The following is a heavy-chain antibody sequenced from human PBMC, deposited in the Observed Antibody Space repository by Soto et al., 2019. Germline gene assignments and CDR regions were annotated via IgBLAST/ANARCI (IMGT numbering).Heavy chain of an antibody. CDR1: GFAFSSYA. CDR2: ISGIGVRT. CDR3: AKDYSYDSIGYKRFES. Sequence: GGSLRLSCAASGFAFSSYAMSWVRQAPWKGLEWVSAISGIGVRTHYADSVKGRFTISRDNSKNTLYLQMNSPRADDTAVYYCAKDYSYDSIGYKRFESWGQGTLILVSP. V-gene: IGHV3-23*01. J-gene: IGHJ4*02. D-gene: IGHD3-22*01.